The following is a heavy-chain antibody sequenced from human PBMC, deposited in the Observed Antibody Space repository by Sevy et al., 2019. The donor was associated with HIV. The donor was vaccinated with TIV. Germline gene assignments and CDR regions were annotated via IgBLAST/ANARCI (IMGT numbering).Heavy chain of an antibody. D-gene: IGHD3-22*01. CDR2: IYYSGST. Sequence: SGTLSLTCTVSGGSISSSSYYWGWIRQPPGKGLEWIGSIYYSGSTYYNPSLKSRVTISVDTSKNQFSLKLSSVTAADTAVYYCARLGINSSGYYYDYYYGMDVWGQGTTVTVSS. CDR1: GGSISSSSYY. CDR3: ARLGINSSGYYYDYYYGMDV. V-gene: IGHV4-39*01. J-gene: IGHJ6*02.